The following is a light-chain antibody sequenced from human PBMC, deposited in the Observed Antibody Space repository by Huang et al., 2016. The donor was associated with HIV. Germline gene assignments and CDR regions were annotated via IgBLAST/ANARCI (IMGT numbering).Light chain of an antibody. CDR2: RVS. V-gene: IGKV1-16*01. CDR1: QGIKKY. J-gene: IGKJ2*01. CDR3: QQYYTYPYT. Sequence: DIQITQSPSSLSASVGDRVTITCRASQGIKKYVDWFQQKPGKAPKSLIHRVSTLHSGVPSRFSGSGSGIHFTLTINSLQPEDFAFYYCQQYYTYPYTFGQATKLEIK.